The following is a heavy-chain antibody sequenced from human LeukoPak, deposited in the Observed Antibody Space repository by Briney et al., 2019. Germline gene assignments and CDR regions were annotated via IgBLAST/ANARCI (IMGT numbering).Heavy chain of an antibody. V-gene: IGHV1-2*02. CDR1: GYTFSSYG. Sequence: ASVKVSCKASGYTFSSYGITWVRQAPGQGLEWMGWINPNSGGTNYAQKFQGRVTMTRDTSISTAYMELSRQRSDDTAVYYCARVSSGIAAAGTSGGWGQGTLVTVSS. CDR2: INPNSGGT. D-gene: IGHD6-13*01. CDR3: ARVSSGIAAAGTSGG. J-gene: IGHJ4*02.